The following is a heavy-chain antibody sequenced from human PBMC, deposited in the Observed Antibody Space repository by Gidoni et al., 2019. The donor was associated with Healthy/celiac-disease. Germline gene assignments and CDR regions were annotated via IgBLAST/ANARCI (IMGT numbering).Heavy chain of an antibody. CDR3: TTGISGGQRDY. CDR1: GFPFSNAW. D-gene: IGHD3-3*02. V-gene: IGHV3-15*01. J-gene: IGHJ4*02. Sequence: EVQLVESGGGLVKPGGSLRLSWAASGFPFSNAWMSWGRQAPGKGLEWVGRIKSKTDGGTTDYAATVKGRFTISRDDSKNTLYLQMNSLKTEDTAVYYCTTGISGGQRDYWGQGTLVTVSS. CDR2: IKSKTDGGTT.